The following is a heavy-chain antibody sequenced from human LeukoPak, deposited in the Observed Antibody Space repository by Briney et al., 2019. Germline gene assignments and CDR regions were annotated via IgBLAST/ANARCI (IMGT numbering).Heavy chain of an antibody. CDR2: VFDSGRT. Sequence: PSETLSLTCTVSGGSMTTHHWNWIRQTPGKGLEWIGYVFDSGRTKENPSLKSRVTLSANTSKNQLSLRLSSVTAADTAVYYCTTIKRGNIFGYFDFWGQGILVTVSS. V-gene: IGHV4-59*11. CDR3: TTIKRGNIFGYFDF. J-gene: IGHJ4*02. CDR1: GGSMTTHH. D-gene: IGHD5-18*01.